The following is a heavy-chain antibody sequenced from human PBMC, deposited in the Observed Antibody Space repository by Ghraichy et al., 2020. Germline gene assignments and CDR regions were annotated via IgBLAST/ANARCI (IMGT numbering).Heavy chain of an antibody. CDR3: ARGRLQFFDS. CDR1: GFVFSAYD. V-gene: IGHV3-13*01. D-gene: IGHD4-11*01. J-gene: IGHJ4*02. Sequence: GGSLRLSCVTSGFVFSAYDMHWVRQRAGKGLEWVAGIGTADDTSYPGSLTGRFTISRENAKNSLYLQVDGLRVEDTAVYFCARGRLQFFDSWGLWTLVTVSS. CDR2: IGTADDT.